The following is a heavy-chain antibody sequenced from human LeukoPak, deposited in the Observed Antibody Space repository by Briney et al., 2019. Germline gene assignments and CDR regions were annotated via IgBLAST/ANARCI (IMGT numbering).Heavy chain of an antibody. Sequence: GASVKVSCKASGYTFTSYGISWVRQAPGQGLEWMGWISAYNGNTNYAQKLQGRVTMTTDTSTSTAYMELRSLRSDDTAVYYCARGLYGDYGYYYYYMDVWGKGTTVTVSS. CDR2: ISAYNGNT. CDR1: GYTFTSYG. CDR3: ARGLYGDYGYYYYYMDV. J-gene: IGHJ6*03. V-gene: IGHV1-18*01. D-gene: IGHD4-17*01.